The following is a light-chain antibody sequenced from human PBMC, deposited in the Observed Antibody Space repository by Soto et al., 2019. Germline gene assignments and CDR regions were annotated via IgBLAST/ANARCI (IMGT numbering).Light chain of an antibody. CDR2: DAS. CDR1: QSINTW. Sequence: GDRVTITCRASQSINTWLAWYQQKPGKAPKLLMYDASSLESGVPSRFRGSGSGTDFTLTISSLKPDDLAVYYCQQFNMTPYTFGQGTQVDIK. V-gene: IGKV1-5*01. J-gene: IGKJ2*01. CDR3: QQFNMTPYT.